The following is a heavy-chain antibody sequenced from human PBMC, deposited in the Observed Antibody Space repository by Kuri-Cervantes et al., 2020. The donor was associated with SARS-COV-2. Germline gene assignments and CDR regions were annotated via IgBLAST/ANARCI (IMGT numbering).Heavy chain of an antibody. D-gene: IGHD4-11*01. J-gene: IGHJ4*02. CDR1: GGTFSSYA. V-gene: IGHV1-69*04. CDR2: IIPILGTA. Sequence: SVKVSCKASGGTFSSYAISWVRQAPGQGLEWMGRIIPILGTANYAQKFQGRVTITADKSTSTAYMELSSLRSEGTAVYYCARGSAGGRYSNYVLDYWGQGTLVTVSS. CDR3: ARGSAGGRYSNYVLDY.